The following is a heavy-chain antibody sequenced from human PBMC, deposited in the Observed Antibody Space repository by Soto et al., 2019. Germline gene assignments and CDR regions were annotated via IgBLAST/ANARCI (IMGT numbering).Heavy chain of an antibody. J-gene: IGHJ5*02. CDR1: GGTFSSYA. CDR2: IIPIFGTA. CDR3: ARVTPYYESNWFDP. D-gene: IGHD3-22*01. V-gene: IGHV1-69*01. Sequence: QVQLVQSGAEVKKPGSSVKVSCKASGGTFSSYAISWVRQAPGQGLEWMGGIIPIFGTANYAQKFQGRVTITADESTRTAYMELSSLRSEDTAVYYCARVTPYYESNWFDPWGQGTLVTVSS.